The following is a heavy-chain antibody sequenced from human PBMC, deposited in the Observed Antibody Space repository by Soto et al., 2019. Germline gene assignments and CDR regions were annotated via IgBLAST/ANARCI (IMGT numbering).Heavy chain of an antibody. V-gene: IGHV1-69*06. Sequence: GASVKVSCKASGGTFSSYAISWMRQAPGQGLEWMGGIIPIFGTANYAQKFQGRVTITADKSTSTAYMEPSSLRSEDTAVYYCAGGTYDFWSGYYTGLGRPGYYYYGMDVWGQGTTVTVSS. CDR2: IIPIFGTA. J-gene: IGHJ6*02. D-gene: IGHD3-3*01. CDR1: GGTFSSYA. CDR3: AGGTYDFWSGYYTGLGRPGYYYYGMDV.